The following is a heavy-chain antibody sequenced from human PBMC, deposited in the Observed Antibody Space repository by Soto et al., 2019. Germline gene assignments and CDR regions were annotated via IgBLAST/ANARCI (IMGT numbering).Heavy chain of an antibody. D-gene: IGHD5-12*01. V-gene: IGHV4-61*08. J-gene: IGHJ4*02. Sequence: SETLSLTCDVSGDTISTGGYTWAWIRQPPGKGLEWIGNIHYNGNTNYNPSLKSRVSMSVDTSKNQFSLRLISVTAADTAKYFCAREGNLGRWLQPLDFWGQGTLVT. CDR1: GDTISTGGYT. CDR2: IHYNGNT. CDR3: AREGNLGRWLQPLDF.